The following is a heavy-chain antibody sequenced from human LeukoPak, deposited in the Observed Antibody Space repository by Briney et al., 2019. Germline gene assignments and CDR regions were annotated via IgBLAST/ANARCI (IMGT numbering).Heavy chain of an antibody. V-gene: IGHV3-23*01. D-gene: IGHD3-10*01. Sequence: GSLRLSCAASGFTFSSYAMSWVRQAPGKGLDWVSVISGSGGSTYYADSVKGRFTISRDNSKNTLYLQMNSLRAEDTAVYYCAKDSDGSGSYYSYFDYWGQGTLVTVSS. J-gene: IGHJ4*02. CDR2: ISGSGGST. CDR1: GFTFSSYA. CDR3: AKDSDGSGSYYSYFDY.